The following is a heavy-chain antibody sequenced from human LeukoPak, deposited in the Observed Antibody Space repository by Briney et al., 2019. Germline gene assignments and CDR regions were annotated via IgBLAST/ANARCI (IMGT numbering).Heavy chain of an antibody. CDR2: IYHSGST. CDR1: GGSISSGGYS. Sequence: SETLSLTCAVSGGSISSGGYSWSWIRQPPGKGLEWIGYIYHSGSTYYNPSLKSRVTISVDTSKNQFSLKLSSVTAADTAVYYCATETGYYAQDAFDIWGQGTMVTVSS. V-gene: IGHV4-30-2*01. J-gene: IGHJ3*02. CDR3: ATETGYYAQDAFDI. D-gene: IGHD3-9*01.